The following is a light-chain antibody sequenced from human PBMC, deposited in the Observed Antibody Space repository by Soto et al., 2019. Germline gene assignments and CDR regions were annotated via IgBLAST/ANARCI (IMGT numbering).Light chain of an antibody. Sequence: IQLTQCPSFVSASVGDRVTIPCRASQRLXTWVVWYQQKPGAAPKFLXHSSSNLQRGGPSRLSGSGSGTDFTLTISSLQPEDFANYYCQQRKSYTSTFGQGTRLEIK. CDR2: SSS. V-gene: IGKV1-12*01. CDR1: QRLXTW. J-gene: IGKJ5*01. CDR3: QQRKSYTST.